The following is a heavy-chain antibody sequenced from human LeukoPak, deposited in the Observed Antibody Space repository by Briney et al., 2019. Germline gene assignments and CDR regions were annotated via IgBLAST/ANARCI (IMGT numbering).Heavy chain of an antibody. V-gene: IGHV3-23*01. Sequence: GGSLRLYCAASGFTFSSYVMSWVRQTPGRGLVWVSGISGSGGSTYCADSVKGRFTISRDNSKNTLYLQMNSLRAEDTAIYYCARDERLLSFLKWGQGTLVTVSS. D-gene: IGHD3-3*01. CDR2: ISGSGGST. CDR1: GFTFSSYV. J-gene: IGHJ4*02. CDR3: ARDERLLSFLK.